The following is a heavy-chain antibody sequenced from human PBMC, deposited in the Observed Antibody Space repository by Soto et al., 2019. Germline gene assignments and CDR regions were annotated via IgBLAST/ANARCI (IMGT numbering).Heavy chain of an antibody. CDR3: ASHSHAFDF. D-gene: IGHD2-15*01. J-gene: IGHJ4*02. V-gene: IGHV3-74*01. CDR1: GITVSNYW. CDR2: STSDWTT. Sequence: GGSRRLSCAASGITVSNYWMHWLRMAPGKGQVSVSRSTSDWTTQYIDSVEGRFTVSRDDSNNTSYLQLNRLKAQDTAVYYCASHSHAFDFWGRGTLVTVSS.